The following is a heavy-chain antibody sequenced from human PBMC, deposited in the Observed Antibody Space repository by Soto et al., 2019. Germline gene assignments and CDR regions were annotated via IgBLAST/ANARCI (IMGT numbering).Heavy chain of an antibody. J-gene: IGHJ4*02. CDR3: ARSPRSSQNFDY. CDR1: GYTFSNFW. Sequence: PGESLKISCQSSGYTFSNFWIGWVRQLPGKGLEWMGIIYPGDHETRYSPSFHGKVPISADRSINTAYLQWNSLEASDTAFYFCARSPRSSQNFDYWGQGALVTVSS. V-gene: IGHV5-51*01. D-gene: IGHD6-13*01. CDR2: IYPGDHET.